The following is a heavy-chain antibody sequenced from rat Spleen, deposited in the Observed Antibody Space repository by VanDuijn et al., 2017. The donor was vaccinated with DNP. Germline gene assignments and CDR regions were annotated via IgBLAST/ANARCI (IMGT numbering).Heavy chain of an antibody. J-gene: IGHJ3*01. V-gene: IGHV10-4*01. D-gene: IGHD1-12*01. CDR2: ISIKTHNYAT. CDR3: MTMPAY. CDR1: GFTFSDYN. Sequence: EVQLVESGGGLVRPGRSLKLSCAASGFTFSDYNMNWVRQAPGKGLDWVATISIKTHNYATLYPDSVKERFTVSRDDSQSMIYLQMNNLKTEDTALYYCMTMPAYWGQGTLVTVSS.